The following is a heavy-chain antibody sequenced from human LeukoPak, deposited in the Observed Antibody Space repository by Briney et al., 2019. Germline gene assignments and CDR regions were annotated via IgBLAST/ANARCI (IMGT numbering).Heavy chain of an antibody. CDR2: IIPIFGTA. D-gene: IGHD3-22*01. V-gene: IGHV1-69*13. J-gene: IGHJ6*03. CDR1: GGTFSSCA. Sequence: SVKVSCKASGGTFSSCAISWVRQAPGQGLEWMGGIIPIFGTANYAQKFQGRVTITADESTSTAYMELSSLRSEDTAVYYCARGPDYYDSSGYDYYYMDVWGKGTTVTVSS. CDR3: ARGPDYYDSSGYDYYYMDV.